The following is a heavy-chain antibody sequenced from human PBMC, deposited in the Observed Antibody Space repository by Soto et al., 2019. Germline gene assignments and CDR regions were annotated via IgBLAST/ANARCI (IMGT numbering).Heavy chain of an antibody. CDR3: AREPSGGDDYGDPRES. CDR2: ISSESITT. D-gene: IGHD4-17*01. V-gene: IGHV3-48*02. J-gene: IGHJ5*02. CDR1: GFTFSSYS. Sequence: EVQLVASGGGLVQPGGSLRLSCAASGFTFSSYSMNWVRQAPGKGLEWVSYISSESITTYYADSVKGRFAISRDNAKNSLYLQMDSRRDEDTAVYYCAREPSGGDDYGDPRESWGQGTLVTVSS.